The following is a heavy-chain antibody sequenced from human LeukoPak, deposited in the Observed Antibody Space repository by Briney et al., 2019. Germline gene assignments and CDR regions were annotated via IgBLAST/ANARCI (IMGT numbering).Heavy chain of an antibody. CDR3: AREGRYGDYEGY. J-gene: IGHJ4*02. CDR2: IYSGGST. Sequence: PSETLSLTCTVSGASLNSYYWSRIRQPAGKGLEWIGRIYSGGSTNYNPSLKSRVTLSVDTSKNQFSLWLSSLTVADTAVYYCAREGRYGDYEGYWGQGTLVTVSS. CDR1: GASLNSYY. D-gene: IGHD4-17*01. V-gene: IGHV4-4*07.